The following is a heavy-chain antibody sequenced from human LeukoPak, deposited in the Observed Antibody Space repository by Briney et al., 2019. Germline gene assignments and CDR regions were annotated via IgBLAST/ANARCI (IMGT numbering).Heavy chain of an antibody. D-gene: IGHD3-10*01. CDR1: GGSISSSNW. CDR2: IHHSGST. V-gene: IGHV4-4*02. CDR3: ARDSPMVRGVMMY. Sequence: SSGTLSLTCAVSGGSISSSNWWSWVRQPPGQGLEWIGEIHHSGSTNYNPSLKSRVTISVDKSKNQFSLKLSSVTAADTAVYYCARDSPMVRGVMMYWGQGTLVTVSS. J-gene: IGHJ4*02.